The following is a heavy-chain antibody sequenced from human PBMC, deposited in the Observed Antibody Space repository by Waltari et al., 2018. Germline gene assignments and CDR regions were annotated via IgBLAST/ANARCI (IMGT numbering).Heavy chain of an antibody. CDR2: MNPNSGNT. CDR3: ASGRGGSGRGHFDL. V-gene: IGHV1-8*03. D-gene: IGHD3-10*01. J-gene: IGHJ2*01. CDR1: GYTFTSYD. Sequence: QVQLVQFGAEVKKPGASVQVSCKASGYTFTSYDTNWVRQATGQGLEWMGWMNPNSGNTGYAQKFQGRVTITRNTSISTAYMELSSLRSEDTAVYYCASGRGGSGRGHFDLWGRGTLVTVSS.